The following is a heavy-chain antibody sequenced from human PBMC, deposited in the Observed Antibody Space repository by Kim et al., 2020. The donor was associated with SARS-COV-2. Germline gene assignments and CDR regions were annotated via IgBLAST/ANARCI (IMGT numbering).Heavy chain of an antibody. J-gene: IGHJ2*01. D-gene: IGHD1-26*01. Sequence: SETLSLTCTVSGGSIRSYYWSWIRQPPGKGLEWIGYIYYSGSTNYNPTLKSRVTISVDTSKNQFSLKLSSVTAADTAVYYCARHPIVGATRGYFDLWGRGTLVTVSS. CDR3: ARHPIVGATRGYFDL. V-gene: IGHV4-59*08. CDR1: GGSIRSYY. CDR2: IYYSGST.